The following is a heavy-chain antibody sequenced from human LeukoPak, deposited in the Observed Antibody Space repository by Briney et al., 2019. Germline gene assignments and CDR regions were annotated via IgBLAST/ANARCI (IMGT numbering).Heavy chain of an antibody. CDR3: ARSEQWLVGLDY. J-gene: IGHJ4*02. CDR2: ISYDGSNK. D-gene: IGHD6-19*01. V-gene: IGHV3-30-3*01. Sequence: GGSLRLPCAASGFTFSSYAMHWVRQAPGKGLEWVAVISYDGSNKYYADSVKGRFTISRDNSKNTLYLQMNSLRAGDTAVYYCARSEQWLVGLDYWGQGTLVTVSS. CDR1: GFTFSSYA.